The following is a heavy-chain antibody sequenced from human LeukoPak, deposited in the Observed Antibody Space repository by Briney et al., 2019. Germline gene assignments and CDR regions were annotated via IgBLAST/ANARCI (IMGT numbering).Heavy chain of an antibody. CDR1: GGSFSGYY. V-gene: IGHV4-34*01. J-gene: IGHJ4*02. CDR3: ARRPRSGYYYPGY. D-gene: IGHD3-22*01. CDR2: INHSGST. Sequence: SETLSLTCADYGGSFSGYYWSWIRQPPGKGLEWIGEINHSGSTNYNPSLKSRVTISVDTSKNQFSLKLSSVTAADTAVYYCARRPRSGYYYPGYWGQGTLVTVSS.